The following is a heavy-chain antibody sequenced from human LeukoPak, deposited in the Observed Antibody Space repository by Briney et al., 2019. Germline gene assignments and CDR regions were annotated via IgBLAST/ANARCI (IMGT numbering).Heavy chain of an antibody. CDR3: ARESGTYYYGSGSYLNNNKQFDY. D-gene: IGHD3-10*01. J-gene: IGHJ4*02. Sequence: SETLSLTCTVSGGSISSYYWSWIRQPAGKGLEWIGRIYTSGRTNYNPSLKSRVTMSVDTSKNQFSLKLSSVTAADTAVYYCARESGTYYYGSGSYLNNNKQFDYWGQGTLVTVSS. CDR2: IYTSGRT. CDR1: GGSISSYY. V-gene: IGHV4-4*07.